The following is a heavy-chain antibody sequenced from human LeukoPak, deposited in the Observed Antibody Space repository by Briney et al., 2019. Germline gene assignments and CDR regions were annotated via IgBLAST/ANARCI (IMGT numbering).Heavy chain of an antibody. CDR2: IRSSSTI. Sequence: PGGSLRLSCAASGFTFSSYSMNWVRQAPGKGLEWVSYIRSSSTIYYADSVKGRFTISRDNAKNSLYLQMNSLRAEDTAVYYCARTNLGYCSGGSCHDYFDYWGQGTLVTVSS. D-gene: IGHD2-15*01. V-gene: IGHV3-48*01. CDR3: ARTNLGYCSGGSCHDYFDY. CDR1: GFTFSSYS. J-gene: IGHJ4*02.